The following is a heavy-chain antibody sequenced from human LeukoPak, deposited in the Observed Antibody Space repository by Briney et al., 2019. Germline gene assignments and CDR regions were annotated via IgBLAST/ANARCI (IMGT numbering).Heavy chain of an antibody. CDR1: GGTFSSYA. CDR3: ARGRGRYYDSSGNY. D-gene: IGHD3-22*01. CDR2: MNPNSGNT. Sequence: GASVKVSCKASGGTFSSYAINWVRQATGQGLEWMGWMNPNSGNTGYAQKFQGRVTMTRNTSISTAYMELSSLRSEDTAVCYCARGRGRYYDSSGNYWGQGTLVTVSS. J-gene: IGHJ4*02. V-gene: IGHV1-8*02.